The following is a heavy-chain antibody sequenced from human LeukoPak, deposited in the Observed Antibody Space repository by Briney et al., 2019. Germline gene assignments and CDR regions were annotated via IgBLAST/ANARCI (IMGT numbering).Heavy chain of an antibody. Sequence: GASVKVSCRASGYTFTCYYMHWVRQAPGHGLEWMGGINPNSGATNYAQKFQGRVTMTRDTSISTAYMELSRLRSDDTAVYYCARGEDGYNFDYWGQGTLVTVSS. CDR3: ARGEDGYNFDY. CDR1: GYTFTCYY. D-gene: IGHD5-24*01. CDR2: INPNSGAT. V-gene: IGHV1-2*02. J-gene: IGHJ4*02.